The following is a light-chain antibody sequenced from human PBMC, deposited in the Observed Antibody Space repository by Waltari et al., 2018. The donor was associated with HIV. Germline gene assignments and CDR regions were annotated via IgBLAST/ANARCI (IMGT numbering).Light chain of an antibody. CDR1: ENVKSTS. J-gene: IGKJ1*01. V-gene: IGKV3-20*01. Sequence: EIVLTQSPGTLSLSPGERAALSCRARENVKSTSLAWYQQRPGQGPRLLMYGSSSRSSGMPERFVGSGSWTDFTLNITRLEPEDFAMYYCQQYGSSFWTFGQGTKVE. CDR3: QQYGSSFWT. CDR2: GSS.